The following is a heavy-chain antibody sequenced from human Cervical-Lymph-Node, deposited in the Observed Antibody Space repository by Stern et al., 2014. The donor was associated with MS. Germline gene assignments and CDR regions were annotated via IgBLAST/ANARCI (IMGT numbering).Heavy chain of an antibody. Sequence: QMQLVQSGPGLVKPSETLSLTCTVSGGSISISGYYWAWIRQPPGKGLESIGSIYYSGGTYYNLSLKSRVTLSADTSKNQSSLKLTSVTAADTAVYYCARQELVLDYWGQGILVSVSS. CDR2: IYYSGGT. CDR3: ARQELVLDY. D-gene: IGHD3-10*01. J-gene: IGHJ4*02. V-gene: IGHV4-39*01. CDR1: GGSISISGYY.